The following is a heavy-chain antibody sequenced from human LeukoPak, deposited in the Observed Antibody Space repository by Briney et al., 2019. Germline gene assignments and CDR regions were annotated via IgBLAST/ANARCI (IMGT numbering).Heavy chain of an antibody. CDR3: ARSAAADYYYYYMDV. V-gene: IGHV1-69*13. CDR1: GGTSSSYA. D-gene: IGHD6-13*01. J-gene: IGHJ6*03. CDR2: IIPIFGTA. Sequence: GASVKVSCKASGGTSSSYAISWVRQAPGQGLEWMGGIIPIFGTANYAQKFQGRVTITADESTSTAYMELSSLRSEDTAVYYCARSAAADYYYYYMDVWGKGTTVTVSS.